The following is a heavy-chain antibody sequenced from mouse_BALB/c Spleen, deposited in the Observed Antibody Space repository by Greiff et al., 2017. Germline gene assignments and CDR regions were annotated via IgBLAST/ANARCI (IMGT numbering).Heavy chain of an antibody. CDR1: GFTFSNYW. CDR2: IRLKSNNYAT. V-gene: IGHV6-6*02. CDR3: VTVDY. Sequence: EVKLVESGGGLVQPGGSMKLSCVASGFTFSNYWMNWVRQSPEKGLEWVAEIRLKSNNYATHYAESVKGRFTISRDDSKSSVYLQMNNLKTEDTAMYYCVTVDYWGQGTTLTVSS. D-gene: IGHD2-12*01. J-gene: IGHJ2*01.